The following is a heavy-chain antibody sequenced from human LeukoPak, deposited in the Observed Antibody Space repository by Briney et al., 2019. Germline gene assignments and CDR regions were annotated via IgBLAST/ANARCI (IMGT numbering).Heavy chain of an antibody. V-gene: IGHV4-38-2*02. CDR2: IYHSGRT. Sequence: SETLSLTCTVSGYSISSGYYWGWIRQPPGKGLEWIGSIYHSGRTYYNPSLKSRVTISVDTSKNQFSLKLSSVTAADTAVYYCARDSKVRGVVDYWGQGTLVTVSS. D-gene: IGHD3-10*01. J-gene: IGHJ4*02. CDR1: GYSISSGYY. CDR3: ARDSKVRGVVDY.